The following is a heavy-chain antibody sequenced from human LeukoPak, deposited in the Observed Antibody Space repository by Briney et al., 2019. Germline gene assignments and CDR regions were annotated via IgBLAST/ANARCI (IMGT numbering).Heavy chain of an antibody. D-gene: IGHD3-10*01. CDR3: ARDRFTSGSYYPEYSFDY. Sequence: ASVKVSCKASGYTFITYALNWVRQAPGQGLEWMGWINTNTGNPTYAQGFTGRFVFYLDTSGSTAYLQISTLKAEDTAVYYCARDRFTSGSYYPEYSFDYWGQGTLVTVSS. CDR1: GYTFITYA. J-gene: IGHJ4*02. V-gene: IGHV7-4-1*02. CDR2: INTNTGNP.